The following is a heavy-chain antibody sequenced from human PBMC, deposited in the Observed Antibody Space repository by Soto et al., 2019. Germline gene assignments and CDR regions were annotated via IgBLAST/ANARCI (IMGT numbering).Heavy chain of an antibody. J-gene: IGHJ4*02. Sequence: GGSLRLSCAASGFTFSSYAMSWVRQAPGKGLEWVSAISGSGGSTYYADSVKGRFTISRDNSKNTLYLQMNSLRAEDTAVYYCAKDTDYYDSSGPFDYWGQGTLVTVSS. CDR2: ISGSGGST. D-gene: IGHD3-22*01. CDR1: GFTFSSYA. CDR3: AKDTDYYDSSGPFDY. V-gene: IGHV3-23*01.